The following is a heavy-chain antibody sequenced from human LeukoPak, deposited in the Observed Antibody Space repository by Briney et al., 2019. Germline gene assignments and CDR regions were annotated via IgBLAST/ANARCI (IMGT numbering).Heavy chain of an antibody. V-gene: IGHV4-59*08. CDR1: GGSSSGYY. CDR3: ARDISGGSHVFDI. J-gene: IGHJ3*02. CDR2: IYYSGST. D-gene: IGHD3-3*02. Sequence: SETLSLTCTVSGGSSSGYYWNWIRQPPGKGLEWIGSIYYSGSTNYNPSLESRVTFSVDTSKSQFSLQLNSVTAADTAVYYCARDISGGSHVFDIWGQGTMVTVSS.